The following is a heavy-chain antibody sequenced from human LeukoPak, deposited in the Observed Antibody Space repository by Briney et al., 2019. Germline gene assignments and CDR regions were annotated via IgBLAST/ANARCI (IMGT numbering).Heavy chain of an antibody. CDR2: ISGSGGST. Sequence: GGSLRLSCAASGFTFSSYAMSWVRQAPGKGLEWVSAISGSGGSTYYADSVKGRFTISRDNAKNMLYLQMNSLRVEDTAVYYCARGRVYYYDTSGYSPWGQGTLVTVSS. V-gene: IGHV3-23*01. D-gene: IGHD3-22*01. CDR1: GFTFSSYA. CDR3: ARGRVYYYDTSGYSP. J-gene: IGHJ5*02.